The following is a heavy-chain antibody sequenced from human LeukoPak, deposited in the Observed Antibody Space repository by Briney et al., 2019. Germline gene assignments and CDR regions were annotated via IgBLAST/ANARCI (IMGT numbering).Heavy chain of an antibody. CDR2: INHSGST. Sequence: SETLSLTCAVYGGSFSGYYWSWIRQPPGKWLEWIGEINHSGSTNYNPSLKSRVTISVDTSKNQFSLKLSSVTAADTAVYYCARHAWYTVTLFDYWGQGTLVTVSS. CDR3: ARHAWYTVTLFDY. CDR1: GGSFSGYY. J-gene: IGHJ4*02. D-gene: IGHD4-17*01. V-gene: IGHV4-34*01.